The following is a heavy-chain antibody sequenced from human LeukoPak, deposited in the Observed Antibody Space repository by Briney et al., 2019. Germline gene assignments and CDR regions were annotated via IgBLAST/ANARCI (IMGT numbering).Heavy chain of an antibody. D-gene: IGHD1-26*01. CDR3: TRGQGSYSDY. CDR2: IRADGGYT. Sequence: GGSLRLSCAASGFTFSSYWMHWVRQAPGKELVHLSRIRADGGYTSHADSVKGRFAISRDNARNTLYLQMDNLRAEDTAVYYCTRGQGSYSDYWGQGTLVTVSS. J-gene: IGHJ4*02. CDR1: GFTFSSYW. V-gene: IGHV3-74*01.